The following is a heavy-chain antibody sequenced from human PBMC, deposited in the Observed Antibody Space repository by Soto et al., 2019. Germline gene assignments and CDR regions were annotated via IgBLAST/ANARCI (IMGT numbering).Heavy chain of an antibody. J-gene: IGHJ4*02. Sequence: GGSLRLSCAASGFTFSSYGMHWVRQAPGKGLEWVAVIWYDGGNKYYADSVKGRFTISRDNSKNTLYLQMNSLRAEDTAVYYCARVLTYYYGSGSYLDYWGQGTLVTVSS. V-gene: IGHV3-33*01. D-gene: IGHD3-10*01. CDR1: GFTFSSYG. CDR3: ARVLTYYYGSGSYLDY. CDR2: IWYDGGNK.